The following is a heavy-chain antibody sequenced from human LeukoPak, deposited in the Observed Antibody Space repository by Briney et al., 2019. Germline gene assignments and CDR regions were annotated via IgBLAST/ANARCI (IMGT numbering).Heavy chain of an antibody. D-gene: IGHD3-22*01. Sequence: GGSLRLSCAASGFTFSSYAMSWVRQAPGKGLEWVTAISGSGGSTYYADSVKGRFTISRDNSKNTLYLQMNSLRAADTAVYYCAKPGYYCDRSWDYWGQGTLVTVSS. V-gene: IGHV3-23*01. CDR1: GFTFSSYA. J-gene: IGHJ4*02. CDR3: AKPGYYCDRSWDY. CDR2: ISGSGGST.